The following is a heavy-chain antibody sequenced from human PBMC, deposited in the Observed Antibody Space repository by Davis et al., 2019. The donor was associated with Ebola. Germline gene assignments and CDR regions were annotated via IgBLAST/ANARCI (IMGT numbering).Heavy chain of an antibody. Sequence: GESLKISCAASGFTFSSYSMNWVRQAPGKGLEWVSYISSSSSTIYYADSVKGRFTISRDNAKNSLYLQMNSLRDEDTAVYYCARDGDSSGPGSYYYYGMDVWGQGTTVTVSS. D-gene: IGHD6-19*01. CDR3: ARDGDSSGPGSYYYYGMDV. V-gene: IGHV3-48*02. J-gene: IGHJ6*02. CDR2: ISSSSSTI. CDR1: GFTFSSYS.